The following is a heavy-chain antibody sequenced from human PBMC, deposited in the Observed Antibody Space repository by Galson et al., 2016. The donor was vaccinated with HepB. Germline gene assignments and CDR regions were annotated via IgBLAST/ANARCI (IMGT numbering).Heavy chain of an antibody. CDR2: INEHGSIT. Sequence: SLRLSCAVSGFTASNNYMAWVRQAPGKGLVWVSRINEHGSITNYADSVEGRFTISRDNTKNTLYLQLNSLRADDTALYYCVRDLAGQGGYWGPGTLVTVSS. V-gene: IGHV3-74*01. CDR3: VRDLAGQGGY. J-gene: IGHJ4*02. D-gene: IGHD6-13*01. CDR1: GFTASNNY.